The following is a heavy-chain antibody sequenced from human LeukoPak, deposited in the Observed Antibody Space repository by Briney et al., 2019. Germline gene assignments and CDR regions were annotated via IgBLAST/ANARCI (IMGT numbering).Heavy chain of an antibody. CDR1: GGSFSGYY. D-gene: IGHD2-2*01. J-gene: IGHJ5*02. CDR3: ARGRRVVVPAAMLGGRSSSWQDNWFDP. CDR2: INHSGST. Sequence: SETLSLTCAVYGGSFSGYYWSWIRQPPGKGLEWIGEINHSGSTNYSPSLKSRVTISVDTSKNQFSLKLSSVTAADTAVYYCARGRRVVVPAAMLGGRSSSWQDNWFDPWGQGTLVTVSS. V-gene: IGHV4-34*01.